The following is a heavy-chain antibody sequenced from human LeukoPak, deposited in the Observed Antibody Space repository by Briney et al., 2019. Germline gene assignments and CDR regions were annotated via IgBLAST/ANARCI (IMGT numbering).Heavy chain of an antibody. V-gene: IGHV3-73*01. CDR2: IRSKANSYAT. CDR1: GFTFSGSA. D-gene: IGHD2-21*02. J-gene: IGHJ4*02. CDR3: TRRSSRGRCGGDCYSDY. Sequence: GGSLRLSCAASGFTFSGSAMHWVRQASGKGLEWVGRIRSKANSYATAYAASVKGRFTISGDDSKNTAYLQMNSLKTEDTAVYYCTRRSSRGRCGGDCYSDYWGQGTLVTVSS.